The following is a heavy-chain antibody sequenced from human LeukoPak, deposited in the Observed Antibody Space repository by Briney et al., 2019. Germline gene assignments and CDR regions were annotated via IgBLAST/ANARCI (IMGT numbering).Heavy chain of an antibody. CDR3: VRARAGGLDY. Sequence: GGSLRLSCAASGFTFSSYAMHWVRQAPGRGLEWVAVLSFDGAHKYYAESVKGRFTISKDNSNNTLFLQMDSLRLEDTALYYCVRARAGGLDYWGQGTLVAVSS. V-gene: IGHV3-30*04. CDR2: LSFDGAHK. CDR1: GFTFSSYA. D-gene: IGHD3-16*01. J-gene: IGHJ4*02.